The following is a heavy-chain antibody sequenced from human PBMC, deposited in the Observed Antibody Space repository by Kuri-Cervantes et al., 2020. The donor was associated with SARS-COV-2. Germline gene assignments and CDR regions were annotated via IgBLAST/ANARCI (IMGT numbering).Heavy chain of an antibody. CDR3: DSCRGELPYYYYGMDV. J-gene: IGHJ6*02. CDR2: IYYSGST. V-gene: IGHV4-30-4*01. CDR1: GGSISSADYY. D-gene: IGHD2-21*01. Sequence: SETLSLTCTVSGGSISSADYYWSWIRQPPGKGLEWIGYIYYSGSTYYNPSLRSRITISVDTYKNQFSLKLSSVTAADTAVYYCDSCRGELPYYYYGMDVWGQGTTVTVSS.